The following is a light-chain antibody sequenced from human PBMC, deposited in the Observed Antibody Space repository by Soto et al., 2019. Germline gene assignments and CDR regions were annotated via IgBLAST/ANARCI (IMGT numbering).Light chain of an antibody. J-gene: IGLJ1*01. CDR3: SSYAGSSNFV. CDR1: SSDVGGYNY. Sequence: QSVLTQPPSASGCPGQSVTISCTGTSSDVGGYNYVSWYQQHPGKAPKLMIYEVTKRPSGVPDRFSGSKSGNTASLTVSGLQAEDEADYYCSSYAGSSNFVFGTGTKVTVL. V-gene: IGLV2-8*01. CDR2: EVT.